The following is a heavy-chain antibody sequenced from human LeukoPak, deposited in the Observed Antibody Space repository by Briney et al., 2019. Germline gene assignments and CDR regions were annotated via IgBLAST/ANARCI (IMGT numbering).Heavy chain of an antibody. V-gene: IGHV3-53*01. CDR2: IYSGGST. CDR1: GFTVSSNY. CDR3: AKGNVMGGRGFDY. D-gene: IGHD3-16*01. Sequence: PGGSLRLSCAASGFTVSSNYMSWVRQAPGKGLEWVSVIYSGGSTYYADSVKGRFTISRDNAKNSLYLQMDSLRAEDTAMYFCAKGNVMGGRGFDYWGQGTLVTVSS. J-gene: IGHJ4*02.